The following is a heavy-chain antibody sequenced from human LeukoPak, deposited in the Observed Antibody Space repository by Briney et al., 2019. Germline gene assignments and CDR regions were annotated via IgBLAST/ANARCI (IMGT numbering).Heavy chain of an antibody. J-gene: IGHJ2*01. D-gene: IGHD6-13*01. CDR1: GDSVSSTSAA. Sequence: SQTLSLTCAISGDSVSSTSAAWNWIRQSPSRGLEWLGRAYYKSMWYNDYAVSVQSRITISPDTSKNHFSLQLNSVTPEDTAVYFCARGAEAGMGLWYFDLWGRGTLVTVSS. CDR2: AYYKSMWYN. CDR3: ARGAEAGMGLWYFDL. V-gene: IGHV6-1*01.